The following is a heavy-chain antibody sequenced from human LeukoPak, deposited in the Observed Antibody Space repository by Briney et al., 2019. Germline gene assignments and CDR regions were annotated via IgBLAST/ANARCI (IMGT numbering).Heavy chain of an antibody. CDR3: ARWMGYQLLSGATGYFQH. D-gene: IGHD2-2*01. CDR2: IYYSGST. Sequence: SETLSLTCTVSGGSISSYYCSWIRQPPGKGLEWIGYIYYSGSTNYNPSLKSRVTISVDTSKNQFSLKLSSVTAADTAVYYCARWMGYQLLSGATGYFQHWGQGTLVTVSS. CDR1: GGSISSYY. V-gene: IGHV4-59*01. J-gene: IGHJ1*01.